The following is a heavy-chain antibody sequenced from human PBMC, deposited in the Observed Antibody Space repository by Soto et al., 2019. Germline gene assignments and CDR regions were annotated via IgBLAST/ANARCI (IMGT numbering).Heavy chain of an antibody. CDR2: IYYSGST. CDR1: GGSISSYY. D-gene: IGHD1-7*01. Sequence: QVQLQESGPGLVKPSETVSLTCTDCGGSISSYYWSWIRQPPGKGLEWIGYIYYSGSTNYNPSLKSRVTISVDTSKNQFSLKLSSVTAADTAVYYCAREGLTGTIGLYYYYGMDVWGQGTTVTVSS. V-gene: IGHV4-59*01. J-gene: IGHJ6*02. CDR3: AREGLTGTIGLYYYYGMDV.